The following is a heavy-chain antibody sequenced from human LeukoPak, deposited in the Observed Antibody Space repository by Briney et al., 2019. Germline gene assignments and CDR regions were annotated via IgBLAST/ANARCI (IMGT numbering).Heavy chain of an antibody. J-gene: IGHJ5*02. CDR1: GYTFATYG. CDR3: ARDYCTRGGDCYKEDLFNP. Sequence: ASVKVSCKASGYTFATYGISWVRQAPGQGLEWMAWISPYDGDTNYAQNFEGRVTMTTETSTSTAYMELRSLRSDDTAIYYCARDYCTRGGDCYKEDLFNPWGQGTLVTVSS. V-gene: IGHV1-18*01. D-gene: IGHD2-21*02. CDR2: ISPYDGDT.